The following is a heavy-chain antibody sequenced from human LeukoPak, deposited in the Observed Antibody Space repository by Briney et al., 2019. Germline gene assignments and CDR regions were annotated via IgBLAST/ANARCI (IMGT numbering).Heavy chain of an antibody. Sequence: AASVNVSCKASGYTFTSYGISWVRQAPGQGLEWMGWISTYNGHTNYARKVQGRVTMTTDTSTSTAYMELRSLRSDDTAVYYCAREGGRYCSGGSCYSSNGWYGGLNYWGQGTLVTVSS. D-gene: IGHD2-15*01. CDR1: GYTFTSYG. CDR3: AREGGRYCSGGSCYSSNGWYGGLNY. J-gene: IGHJ4*02. CDR2: ISTYNGHT. V-gene: IGHV1-18*01.